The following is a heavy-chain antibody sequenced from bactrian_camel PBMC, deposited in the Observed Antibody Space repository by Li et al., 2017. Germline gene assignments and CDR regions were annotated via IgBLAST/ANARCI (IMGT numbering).Heavy chain of an antibody. CDR1: GHYSTRAC. V-gene: IGHV3-2*01. D-gene: IGHD6*01. CDR3: AADRAVGSKNN. J-gene: IGHJ4*01. Sequence: QVQLVESGGGSVEAGGSLRLSCAAPGHYSTRACMGWFRQAPGKEREAIATIHTSIPDTYYADSVKGRFTISRDYAKNTVYLQMNSLKSEDTALYYCAADRAVGSKNNWGQGTQVTVS. CDR2: IHTSIPDT.